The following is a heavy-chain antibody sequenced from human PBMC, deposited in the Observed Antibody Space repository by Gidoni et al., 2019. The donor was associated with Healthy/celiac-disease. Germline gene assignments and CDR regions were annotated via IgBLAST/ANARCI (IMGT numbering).Heavy chain of an antibody. CDR3: ARAQTTVTTGGYFDL. CDR1: GCSISRSNW. J-gene: IGHJ2*01. Sequence: QVQLQESGPGLVKPSGTLSLTCAVSGCSISRSNWWSWVRQPPGKGLEWIGEIYHSGSTNNNPSLKSRVTISVDKSKNQFSLKLSSVTAADTAVYYCARAQTTVTTGGYFDLWGRGTLVTVSS. V-gene: IGHV4-4*02. CDR2: IYHSGST. D-gene: IGHD4-17*01.